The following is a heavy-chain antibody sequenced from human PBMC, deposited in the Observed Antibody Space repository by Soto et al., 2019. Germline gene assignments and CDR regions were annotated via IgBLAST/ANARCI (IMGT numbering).Heavy chain of an antibody. D-gene: IGHD6-19*01. J-gene: IGHJ4*02. CDR2: IYYSGST. CDR3: ARTSFGYRSGGIDY. CDR1: GGSISSGDYY. V-gene: IGHV4-30-4*01. Sequence: QVQLQESGPGLVKPSQTLSLTCTVSGGSISSGDYYWSWIRQPPGKGLEWSGYIYYSGSTYYNPSLKSRITISVDTSKNQFSLKLSSVTAADTAVYYCARTSFGYRSGGIDYWGQGTLVTVSS.